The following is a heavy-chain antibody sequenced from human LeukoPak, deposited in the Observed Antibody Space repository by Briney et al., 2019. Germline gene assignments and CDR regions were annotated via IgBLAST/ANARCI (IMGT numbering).Heavy chain of an antibody. CDR3: SRENGAFSPFGF. CDR1: GGSISSSSYY. D-gene: IGHD2-8*01. Sequence: RPSETLSLTCTVSGGSISSSSYYWGWIRQPPGKGLEWIGSIYYSGSTYYNPSLKSRVTISVDTSKNQFSLKLSSVTAADTAVYYCSRENGAFSPFGFWGQGTLVTVPS. V-gene: IGHV4-39*07. CDR2: IYYSGST. J-gene: IGHJ4*02.